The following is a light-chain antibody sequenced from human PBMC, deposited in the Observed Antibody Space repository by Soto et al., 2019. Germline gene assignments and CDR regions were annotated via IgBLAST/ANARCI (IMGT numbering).Light chain of an antibody. CDR3: QQFNNYPLT. V-gene: IGKV1D-13*01. CDR2: DAS. CDR1: QDISNY. J-gene: IGKJ4*01. Sequence: IQMTQSPSSLSASVGDRVTITCQASQDISNYLNWYQQKPGKAPKLLIYDASSLESGVPSRFSGSGSGTDFTLTISSLQPEDFATYYCQQFNNYPLTFGGGTKVDIK.